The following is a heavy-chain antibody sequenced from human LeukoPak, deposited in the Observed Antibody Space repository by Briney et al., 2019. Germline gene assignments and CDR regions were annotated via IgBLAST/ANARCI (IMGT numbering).Heavy chain of an antibody. V-gene: IGHV1-69*06. Sequence: ASVKVSCKASGYTFTDYYIQWVRQAPGQGLEWMGGIIPIFGTANYAQKFQGRVTITADKSTSTAYMELSSLRSEDTAVYYCVRADSSGYYSGFDYWGQGTLVTVSS. J-gene: IGHJ4*02. D-gene: IGHD3-22*01. CDR2: IIPIFGTA. CDR3: VRADSSGYYSGFDY. CDR1: GYTFTDYY.